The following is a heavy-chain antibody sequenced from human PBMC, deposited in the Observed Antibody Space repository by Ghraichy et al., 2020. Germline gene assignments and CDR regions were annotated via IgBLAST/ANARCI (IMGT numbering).Heavy chain of an antibody. J-gene: IGHJ4*02. Sequence: GESLNIPCAASGFTFSSYDMHWVRQATGKGLEWVSAIGTAGDTYYPGSVKGRFTISRENAKNSLYLQMNSLRAGDTAVYYCARGGYGDYFDYCGQGTLVTVSS. CDR3: ARGGYGDYFDY. D-gene: IGHD4-17*01. V-gene: IGHV3-13*01. CDR1: GFTFSSYD. CDR2: IGTAGDT.